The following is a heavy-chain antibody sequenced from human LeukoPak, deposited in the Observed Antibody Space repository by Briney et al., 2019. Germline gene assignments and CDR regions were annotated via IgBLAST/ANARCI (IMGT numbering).Heavy chain of an antibody. CDR3: AKDFVMDRLKKFDY. D-gene: IGHD2/OR15-2a*01. J-gene: IGHJ4*02. CDR1: GFTFSSYA. CDR2: IGGSGGST. Sequence: GGSLRLSCAASGFTFSSYAMSWVRQAPGKGLEWVSAIGGSGGSTYYADSVKGRFTISRDNSKNTLYLQMNSLRAEDTAVYYCAKDFVMDRLKKFDYWGQGTLVTVSS. V-gene: IGHV3-23*01.